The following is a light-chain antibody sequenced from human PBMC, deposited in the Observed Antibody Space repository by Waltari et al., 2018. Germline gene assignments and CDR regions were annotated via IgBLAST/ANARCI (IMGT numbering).Light chain of an antibody. Sequence: DIVLTQSPDSLAVSLGERATINCKSGQSVLYSSKNKNYLAWYQQKPGQPPKLLISWASTRESGVPDRFSGSGSGTDFTLSISSLQAEDVAVYYCQQYYISPLTFGGGTKVEIK. J-gene: IGKJ4*01. V-gene: IGKV4-1*01. CDR1: QSVLYSSKNKNY. CDR3: QQYYISPLT. CDR2: WAS.